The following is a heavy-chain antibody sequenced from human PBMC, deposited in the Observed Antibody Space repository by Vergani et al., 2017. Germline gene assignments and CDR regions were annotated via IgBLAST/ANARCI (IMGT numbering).Heavy chain of an antibody. Sequence: EVQLVESGGGLVQPGGSLRLSCAASGFTFSSYWMSWVRQAPGKGLEWVANIKQEGSEKYYVASVKGRFTISRDNAKNSLYLQMNSLRAEDTAVYYCARILTGYYSHHGMGAFDYWGQGTLVTVSS. J-gene: IGHJ4*02. D-gene: IGHD3-9*01. CDR3: ARILTGYYSHHGMGAFDY. CDR1: GFTFSSYW. V-gene: IGHV3-7*01. CDR2: IKQEGSEK.